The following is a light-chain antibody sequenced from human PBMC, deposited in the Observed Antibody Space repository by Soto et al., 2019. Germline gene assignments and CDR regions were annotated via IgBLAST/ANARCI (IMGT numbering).Light chain of an antibody. CDR3: QQYGSSGT. CDR1: QSVSNNY. Sequence: IVLTQSPGTLSLSPGERATLSCRASQSVSNNYLAWYQQKPGQAPRLLIYGASNRATGIPDRFSGSGSGTDFTLTISRLEPEDFAVYYWQQYGSSGTFGQGTKVDIK. CDR2: GAS. J-gene: IGKJ1*01. V-gene: IGKV3-20*01.